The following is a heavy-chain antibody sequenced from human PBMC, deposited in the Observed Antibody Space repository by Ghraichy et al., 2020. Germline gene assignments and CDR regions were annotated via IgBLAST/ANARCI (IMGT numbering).Heavy chain of an antibody. Sequence: SVKVSCKASGGTFSSYAISWVRQAPGQGLEWMGGIIPIFGTANYAQKFQGRVTITADESTSTAYMELSSLRSEDTAVYYCARDAALGYCSSTSCQTGFDYWGQGTLVTVSS. V-gene: IGHV1-69*13. J-gene: IGHJ4*02. D-gene: IGHD2-2*01. CDR2: IIPIFGTA. CDR1: GGTFSSYA. CDR3: ARDAALGYCSSTSCQTGFDY.